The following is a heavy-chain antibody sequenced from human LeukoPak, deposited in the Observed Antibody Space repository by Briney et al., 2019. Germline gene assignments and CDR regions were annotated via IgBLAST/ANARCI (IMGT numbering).Heavy chain of an antibody. CDR1: GFTFSNAW. Sequence: GGSLRLSCAASGFTFSNAWMSWVRQAPGKGLEWVGRIKSNTDGGTTDYAAPVKGRFTISRNDSKSIAYLQMNSLKTEDTAVYYCTRGGSNYYDSSGYSRRFDYWGQGTLVTVSS. J-gene: IGHJ4*02. CDR3: TRGGSNYYDSSGYSRRFDY. V-gene: IGHV3-15*01. D-gene: IGHD3-22*01. CDR2: IKSNTDGGTT.